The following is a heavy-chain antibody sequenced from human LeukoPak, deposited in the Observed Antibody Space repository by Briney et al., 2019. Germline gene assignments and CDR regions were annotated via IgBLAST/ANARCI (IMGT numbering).Heavy chain of an antibody. D-gene: IGHD5-24*01. CDR2: ITPSGGST. V-gene: IGHV1-46*01. CDR1: GYTFTSYY. CDR3: ARVEMATINGMDV. Sequence: ASVKVSCKASGYTFTSYYMHWVRQSPGQGLECMGIITPSGGSTNYAQKFQGRVTMTRDTSTTTVYMELSSLRSEDTAVYYCARVEMATINGMDVWGQGTTVTVSS. J-gene: IGHJ6*02.